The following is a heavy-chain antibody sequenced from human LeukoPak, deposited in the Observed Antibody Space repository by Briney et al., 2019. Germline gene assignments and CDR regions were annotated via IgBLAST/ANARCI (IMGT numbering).Heavy chain of an antibody. Sequence: QTGGSLRLSCAASGFTFSGFAMSWIRQAPGKGLEWVSSISRSGESTFYADSVRGRFTISRDSSKNTVSLQMESLRAEDTALYYCAKDYAVGSIDYWGQGTLVTVSS. CDR2: ISRSGEST. CDR3: AKDYAVGSIDY. V-gene: IGHV3-23*01. J-gene: IGHJ4*02. D-gene: IGHD3-16*01. CDR1: GFTFSGFA.